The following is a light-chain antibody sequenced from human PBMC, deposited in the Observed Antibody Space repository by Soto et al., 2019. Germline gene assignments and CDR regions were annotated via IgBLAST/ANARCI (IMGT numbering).Light chain of an antibody. Sequence: DIQMTQSPSTLSASVGDRVTITCRASQSISSWLAWYQQKPGKAPKLLIYDASSFESGVPSRFSGSGSGTEFTLTISSLQPDDFATYYCQQYNSYSWTFGQGTKLEIK. CDR1: QSISSW. CDR3: QQYNSYSWT. V-gene: IGKV1-5*01. J-gene: IGKJ2*02. CDR2: DAS.